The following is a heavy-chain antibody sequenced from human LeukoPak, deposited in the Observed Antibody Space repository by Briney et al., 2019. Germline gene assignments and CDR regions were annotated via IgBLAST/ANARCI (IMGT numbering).Heavy chain of an antibody. CDR1: GVTFSSYG. CDR3: AKRSGTTLPRDNTGGWFAP. D-gene: IGHD3-10*01. J-gene: IGHJ5*02. Sequence: GGSLRLSCAPSGVTFSSYGMHWVRQAPGKGLECGAVISYDGSNKYYADSVKGRFTISKDNSKNTPYLQMDSLRAEDTAVYYCAKRSGTTLPRDNTGGWFAPWGQGPLVTVSS. CDR2: ISYDGSNK. V-gene: IGHV3-30*18.